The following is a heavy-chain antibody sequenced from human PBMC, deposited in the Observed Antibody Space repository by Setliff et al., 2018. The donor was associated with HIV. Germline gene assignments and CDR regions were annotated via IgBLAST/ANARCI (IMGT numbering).Heavy chain of an antibody. Sequence: ASVKVSCKASGYAFTGYYLHWVRQAPGQGLEWMGWINPSDGGAKYARNFEGRVTMTRDTSISTFYMEVTRLTSDDTAVYYCARDRGRYGDYRDFDYWGQGAPVTVSS. J-gene: IGHJ4*02. CDR2: INPSDGGA. D-gene: IGHD4-17*01. V-gene: IGHV1-2*02. CDR3: ARDRGRYGDYRDFDY. CDR1: GYAFTGYY.